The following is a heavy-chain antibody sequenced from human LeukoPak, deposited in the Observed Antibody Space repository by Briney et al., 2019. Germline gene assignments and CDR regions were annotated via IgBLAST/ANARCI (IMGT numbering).Heavy chain of an antibody. CDR3: ARDHSSSWYYYYYGMDV. CDR2: TSAYNGNT. Sequence: GASVKVSCMASGYTFTSYGISWVRQAPGQGLEWMGWTSAYNGNTNYAQKLQGRVTMTTDTSTSTAYMELRSLRSDDTAVYYCARDHSSSWYYYYYGMDVWGQGTTVTVSS. J-gene: IGHJ6*02. V-gene: IGHV1-18*01. D-gene: IGHD6-13*01. CDR1: GYTFTSYG.